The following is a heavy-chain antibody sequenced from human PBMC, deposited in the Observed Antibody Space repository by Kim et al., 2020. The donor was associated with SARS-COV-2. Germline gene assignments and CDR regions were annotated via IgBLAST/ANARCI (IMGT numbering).Heavy chain of an antibody. D-gene: IGHD1-1*01. CDR3: ARAGTVYNWFDP. V-gene: IGHV1-69*01. J-gene: IGHJ5*02. Sequence: NYAQKFQGRVTITADESTSTAYMELSSLRSEDTAVYYCARAGTVYNWFDPWGQGTLVTVSS.